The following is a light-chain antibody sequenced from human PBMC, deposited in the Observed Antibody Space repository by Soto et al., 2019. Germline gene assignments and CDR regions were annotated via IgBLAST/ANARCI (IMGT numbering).Light chain of an antibody. CDR1: QSISSL. CDR3: QQYNSYRT. Sequence: DIQMTQSPSTLSASVGDRVTITCRASQSISSLLAWYQQKPGKAPKLLIYDASSLESGVPSRFSGSGSGTEFTLTISSLQPDDFATYYCQQYNSYRTFGQGTKVDNK. CDR2: DAS. V-gene: IGKV1-5*01. J-gene: IGKJ1*01.